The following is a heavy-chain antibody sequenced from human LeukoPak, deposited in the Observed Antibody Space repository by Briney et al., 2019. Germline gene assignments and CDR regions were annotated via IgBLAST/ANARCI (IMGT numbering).Heavy chain of an antibody. CDR2: ISYDGSNK. V-gene: IGHV3-30-3*01. D-gene: IGHD4-17*01. J-gene: IGHJ6*02. CDR1: GFTFSSYA. Sequence: TGGSLRLSCAASGFTFSSYAMHWVRQAPGKGLERVAVISYDGSNKYYADSVKGRFTISRDNSKNTLYLQMNSLRAEDTAVYYCAEGGDYGYYYYGMDVWGQGTTVTVSS. CDR3: AEGGDYGYYYYGMDV.